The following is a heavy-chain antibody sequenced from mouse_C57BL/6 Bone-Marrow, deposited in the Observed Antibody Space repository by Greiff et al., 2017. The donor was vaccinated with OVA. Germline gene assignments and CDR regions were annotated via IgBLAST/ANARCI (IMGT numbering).Heavy chain of an antibody. CDR1: GYTFTSYW. CDR2: IYPGDGDT. CDR3: ARGNWYFDV. Sequence: QVQLQQSGAELVKPGASVKMSCKASGYTFTSYWITWVKQRPGQGLEWIGDIYPGDGDTNYNGKFKGKATLTADKSSSTAYMQLSSLTSEDSAVYFCARGNWYFDVWGTGTTVTVSS. J-gene: IGHJ1*03. V-gene: IGHV1-80*01.